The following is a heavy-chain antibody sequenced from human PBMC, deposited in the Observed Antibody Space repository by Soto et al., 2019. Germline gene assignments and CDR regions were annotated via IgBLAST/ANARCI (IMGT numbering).Heavy chain of an antibody. CDR3: ARVPSPFDYYYAMDV. CDR2: IFSSGTT. CDR1: GDSISSGNKY. D-gene: IGHD3-16*01. V-gene: IGHV4-30-4*01. J-gene: IGHJ6*02. Sequence: QVQLRESGPGLVMPSQTLSLTCPVSGDSISSGNKYWSWIRQPPGKGLEWIGYIFSSGTTYYNPSLKSRLTMSLDASQNQFSLKLNSLTDADTAVYFCARVPSPFDYYYAMDVWGQGPTVTVSS.